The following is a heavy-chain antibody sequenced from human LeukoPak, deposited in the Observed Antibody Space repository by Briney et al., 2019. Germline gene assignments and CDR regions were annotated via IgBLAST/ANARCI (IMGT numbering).Heavy chain of an antibody. J-gene: IGHJ4*02. D-gene: IGHD6-19*01. V-gene: IGHV3-30*04. CDR2: ISYDGSNK. CDR3: ARDHGWGIPDTLDY. Sequence: GGSLRLSCAASGFTFSSYAMHWVRQAPGKGLEWVAVISYDGSNKYYADSVKGRFTISRDNSKNTLYLQMNSLRAEDTAVCYCARDHGWGIPDTLDYWGQGTLVTVSS. CDR1: GFTFSSYA.